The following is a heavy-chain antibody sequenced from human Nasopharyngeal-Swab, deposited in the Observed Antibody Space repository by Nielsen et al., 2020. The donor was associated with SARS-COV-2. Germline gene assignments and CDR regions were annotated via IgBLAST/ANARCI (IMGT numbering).Heavy chain of an antibody. CDR3: ARDPANGCIDGVCPWGYFDY. Sequence: WIRQPPGKGLEWVAVISYDGGNKYYADSVKGRFTISRDNSKNTLYLQTNSLTTEDSAVYYCARDPANGCIDGVCPWGYFDYWGQGALVTVSS. CDR2: ISYDGGNK. D-gene: IGHD2-8*01. V-gene: IGHV3-30*03. J-gene: IGHJ4*02.